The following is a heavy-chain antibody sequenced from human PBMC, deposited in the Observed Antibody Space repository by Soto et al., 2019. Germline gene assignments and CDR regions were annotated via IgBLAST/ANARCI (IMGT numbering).Heavy chain of an antibody. V-gene: IGHV3-23*01. D-gene: IGHD1-20*01. CDR1: GFTFNIYA. J-gene: IGHJ4*02. Sequence: GGSLRLSCAASGFTFNIYAMTWVRQAPGKGLEWVSTTGATGRTTYYSDSVKGRFTVSRDNSKNTLDLQMSNLRAEDTAVYYCATVHNTSRSFDYWGQGTLVTVSS. CDR2: TGATGRTT. CDR3: ATVHNTSRSFDY.